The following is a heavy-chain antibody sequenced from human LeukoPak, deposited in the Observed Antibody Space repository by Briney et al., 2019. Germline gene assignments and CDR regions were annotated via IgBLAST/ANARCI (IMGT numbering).Heavy chain of an antibody. J-gene: IGHJ4*02. D-gene: IGHD5-12*01. CDR1: GFTFSSYW. CDR2: IKQDGSDK. CDR3: ARAPYSGYDSYFDY. V-gene: IGHV3-7*04. Sequence: GGSLRLSCAASGFTFSSYWMSWVRQAPGKGLEWVANIKQDGSDKYYVDSVKGRFTISRDNAKNSLYLQMNSLRAEDTAVYYCARAPYSGYDSYFDYWGQGTLVTVSS.